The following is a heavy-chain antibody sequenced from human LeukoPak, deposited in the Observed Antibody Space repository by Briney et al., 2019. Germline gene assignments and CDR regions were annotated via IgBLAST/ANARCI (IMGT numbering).Heavy chain of an antibody. D-gene: IGHD4-17*01. J-gene: IGHJ6*02. CDR2: MYYSGST. Sequence: SETLSLTCTVSGGSISSHYWNWIRQPPGKGLEWVGYMYYSGSTSYNPSLMSRVTISVDTSKYQFSLKLSSVTAADTAVYYCAREDPQTTVPEGMDVWGQGTTVTVSS. V-gene: IGHV4-59*11. CDR3: AREDPQTTVPEGMDV. CDR1: GGSISSHY.